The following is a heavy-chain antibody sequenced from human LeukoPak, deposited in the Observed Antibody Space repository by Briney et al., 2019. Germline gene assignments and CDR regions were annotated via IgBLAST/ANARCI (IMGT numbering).Heavy chain of an antibody. V-gene: IGHV4-34*01. CDR3: ARNEAADNWFDP. CDR2: INHSGST. J-gene: IGHJ5*02. D-gene: IGHD6-13*01. Sequence: SETLSLTCAVYGGSFSGYYWSWIRQPPGKGLEWIGEINHSGSTNYNPSLKSRVTISVDTSKNQFSLKLSSVTAADTAVHYCARNEAADNWFDPWGQGTLVTVSS. CDR1: GGSFSGYY.